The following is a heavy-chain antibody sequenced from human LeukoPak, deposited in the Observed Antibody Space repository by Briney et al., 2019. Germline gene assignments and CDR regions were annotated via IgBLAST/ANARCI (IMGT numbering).Heavy chain of an antibody. J-gene: IGHJ3*02. CDR1: GFTFSNYG. D-gene: IGHD3-10*01. V-gene: IGHV3-48*01. CDR3: AREIWFGETYAFDI. CDR2: ISSSSGTK. Sequence: GGSLRLSCAASGFTFSNYGMNWVRQAPGKGLEWVSYISSSSGTKDYADSVKGRFTISRDNAKNSLFLQMNSLRAEDTAVYYCAREIWFGETYAFDIWGQGTMVTVSS.